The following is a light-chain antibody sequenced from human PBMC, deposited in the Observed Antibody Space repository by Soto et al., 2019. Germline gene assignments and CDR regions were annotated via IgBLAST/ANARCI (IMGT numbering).Light chain of an antibody. J-gene: IGKJ1*01. CDR2: GAS. Sequence: EMVTTQSPATLSVSPGERATLSCRASQSVSSNLAWYQQKPGQAPRLLIYGASTRATGIPARFSGSGSGTEFTLTIRSLQSEDFAVYYCQQHNNWPPWTFGQGTKVEIK. CDR3: QQHNNWPPWT. V-gene: IGKV3-15*01. CDR1: QSVSSN.